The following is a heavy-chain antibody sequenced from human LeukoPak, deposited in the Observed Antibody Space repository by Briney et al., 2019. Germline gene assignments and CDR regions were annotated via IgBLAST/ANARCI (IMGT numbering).Heavy chain of an antibody. CDR1: GFTFSSYG. Sequence: GGSLRLSCAASGFTFSSYGMHWVRQAPGKGLEWVSYISSSSSTIYYADSVKGRFTISRDNAKNSLYLQMNSLRAEDTAVYYCARDLGYWGPGYWGQGTLVTVSS. V-gene: IGHV3-48*01. CDR2: ISSSSSTI. D-gene: IGHD7-27*01. J-gene: IGHJ4*02. CDR3: ARDLGYWGPGY.